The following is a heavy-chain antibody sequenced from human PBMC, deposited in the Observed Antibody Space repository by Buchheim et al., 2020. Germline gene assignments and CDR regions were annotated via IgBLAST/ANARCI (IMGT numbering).Heavy chain of an antibody. V-gene: IGHV3-7*01. CDR3: ASHFEYSSSSGFSYFDY. J-gene: IGHJ4*02. D-gene: IGHD6-6*01. CDR1: GFTFSSYW. CDR2: IKQDGSEK. Sequence: EVQLVESGGGLVQPGGSLRLSCAASGFTFSSYWMSWVRQAPGKGLEWVANIKQDGSEKYYVDSVKGRFTISRDNAKNSLYLQMSSMRAEETAVYYCASHFEYSSSSGFSYFDYWGQGTL.